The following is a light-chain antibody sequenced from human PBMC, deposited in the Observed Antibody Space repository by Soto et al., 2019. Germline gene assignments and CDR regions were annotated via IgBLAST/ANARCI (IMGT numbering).Light chain of an antibody. CDR2: GAS. Sequence: DTVMTQSPVTLSVSPGERVTLSCRASQGIISNLAWYQHKRGQAPRVLIYGASTRATGVPDRFSGSGSGTEFTLTITSLQSEDSEIYYCQQYYDWPRTFGQGTKVDIK. J-gene: IGKJ1*01. CDR3: QQYYDWPRT. CDR1: QGIISN. V-gene: IGKV3-15*01.